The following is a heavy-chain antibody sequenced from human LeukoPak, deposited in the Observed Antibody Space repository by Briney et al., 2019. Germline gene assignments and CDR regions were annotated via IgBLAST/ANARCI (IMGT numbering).Heavy chain of an antibody. V-gene: IGHV3-30*02. CDR2: IRYDGSNK. D-gene: IGHD2/OR15-2a*01. CDR1: GFTFSSYG. J-gene: IGHJ4*02. CDR3: ARERTTIVSGTTIGAY. Sequence: PGGSLRLSCAASGFTFSSYGMHWVRQAPGKGLEWVSFIRYDGSNKYYADSVKGRFTISRDNSKNTLYLQMNSMRDEDTAVYYCARERTTIVSGTTIGAYWGQGTLVTVSS.